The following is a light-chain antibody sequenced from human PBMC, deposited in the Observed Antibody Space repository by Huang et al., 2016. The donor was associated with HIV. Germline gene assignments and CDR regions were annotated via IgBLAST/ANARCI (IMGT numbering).Light chain of an antibody. Sequence: EIVMTQSPATLSLSPGARAILSCRASQTVNSNLAWYQQKPGQAPILFMYGASTRASGVPARFSGSRSGTEFTLTISSLQSEDFAVYYCQQYHNWPPEYTFGQGTKVEIK. J-gene: IGKJ2*01. CDR2: GAS. CDR3: QQYHNWPPEYT. V-gene: IGKV3-15*01. CDR1: QTVNSN.